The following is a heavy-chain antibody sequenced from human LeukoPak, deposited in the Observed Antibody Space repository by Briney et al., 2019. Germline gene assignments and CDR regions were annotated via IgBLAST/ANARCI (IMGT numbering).Heavy chain of an antibody. V-gene: IGHV4-59*01. CDR2: IYYRETP. CDR3: ASGRFPEARADY. CDR1: GGSMNNYY. J-gene: IGHJ4*02. D-gene: IGHD3-16*01. Sequence: SETLSLTCTVSGGSMNNYYWSWVRPPPGKGLEWIGYIYYRETPTYNPSLKSRLTISVDTSKDQFSLKLTSVTAADTAVYYCASGRFPEARADYWGPGTLVTVSS.